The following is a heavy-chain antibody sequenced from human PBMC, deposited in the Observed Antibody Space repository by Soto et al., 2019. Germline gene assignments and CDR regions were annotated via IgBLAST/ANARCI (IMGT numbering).Heavy chain of an antibody. D-gene: IGHD6-13*01. CDR2: ISAYNGNT. CDR1: GYTFTSYG. Sequence: ASVKVSCKASGYTFTSYGISWVRQAPGQGLEWMGWISAYNGNTNYAQKLQGRVTMTTDTSTSTAYMELRSLRSDDTAVYYCARDPAVYSSSWADYWGQGTLVTVSS. CDR3: ARDPAVYSSSWADY. V-gene: IGHV1-18*01. J-gene: IGHJ4*02.